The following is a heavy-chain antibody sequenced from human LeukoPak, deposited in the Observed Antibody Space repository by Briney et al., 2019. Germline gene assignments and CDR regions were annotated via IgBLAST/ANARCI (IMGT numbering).Heavy chain of an antibody. CDR2: VYYSESP. J-gene: IGHJ5*02. CDR3: ARGGDYYGSGTYYAFDP. CDR1: GGSISSYY. D-gene: IGHD3-10*01. V-gene: IGHV4-59*01. Sequence: SETLSLTCTVSGGSISSYYWSWIRQPPGKGLEWIGYVYYSESPNYNPSLKSRVTISIDTSKSHFSLRLSSVTAADTAVYYCARGGDYYGSGTYYAFDPWGQGTLVTVSS.